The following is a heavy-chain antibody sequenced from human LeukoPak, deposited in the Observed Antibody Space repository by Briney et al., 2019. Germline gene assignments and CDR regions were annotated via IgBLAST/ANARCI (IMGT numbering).Heavy chain of an antibody. D-gene: IGHD1-26*01. CDR1: GGTFSSYA. CDR3: ARTRPTWEGWGFDY. Sequence: ASVKVSCRASGGTFSSYAISWVRQAPGRGLEWMGWISPYDGNTNYAQNLQGRVTMTTDTSTTTAYMDLRSLRFDDTAVYYCARTRPTWEGWGFDYWGQGTLVTVSS. V-gene: IGHV1-18*01. CDR2: ISPYDGNT. J-gene: IGHJ4*02.